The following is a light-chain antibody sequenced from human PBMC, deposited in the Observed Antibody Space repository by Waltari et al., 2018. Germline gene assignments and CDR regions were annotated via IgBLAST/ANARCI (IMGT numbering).Light chain of an antibody. CDR2: KDT. V-gene: IGLV3-25*03. CDR3: QSTDNSGFVVV. CDR1: ALPRKF. Sequence: SYELTQPPSVSVSPGQTARITCSGDALPRKFAFWYQQKPGQAPVLVIYKDTERPSGIPDRFSGSTSGTTVTLTISGVQAEDEADYYCQSTDNSGFVVVLGGGTKLTAL. J-gene: IGLJ2*01.